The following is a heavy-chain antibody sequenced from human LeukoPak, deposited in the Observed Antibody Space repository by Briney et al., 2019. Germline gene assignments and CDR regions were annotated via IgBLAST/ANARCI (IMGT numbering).Heavy chain of an antibody. CDR1: GFTLDDYV. CDR3: AKDIGTGGRGWYFDL. Sequence: GGSLTLSCAASGFTLDDYVMHWVRQAPGKGLEWVSGSSWNSVSIGYADSVKGRFTISRDNTKNSLYLQMNSLRAEDTALYYCAKDIGTGGRGWYFDLWGRGTLVTVSS. V-gene: IGHV3-9*01. CDR2: SSWNSVSI. D-gene: IGHD2-15*01. J-gene: IGHJ2*01.